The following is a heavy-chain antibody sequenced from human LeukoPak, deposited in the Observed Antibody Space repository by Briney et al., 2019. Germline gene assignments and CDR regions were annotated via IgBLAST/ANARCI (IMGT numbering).Heavy chain of an antibody. D-gene: IGHD6-13*01. Sequence: PSKTLSLTCAVYGGSFSGYYWSWIRQPPGKGLEWIGEINHSGSTNYNPSLKSRVTISVDTSKNQFSLKLSSVTAADTAVYYCARGHSSSWYNWFDPWGQGTLVTVSS. CDR2: INHSGST. CDR3: ARGHSSSWYNWFDP. CDR1: GGSFSGYY. V-gene: IGHV4-34*01. J-gene: IGHJ5*02.